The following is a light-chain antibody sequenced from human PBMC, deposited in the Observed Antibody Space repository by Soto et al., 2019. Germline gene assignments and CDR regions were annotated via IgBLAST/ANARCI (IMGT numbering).Light chain of an antibody. V-gene: IGKV3-20*01. Sequence: EIVLTQSPGTLSLSPGERATLSCRASQSVSSSYLAWYQQKPGQAPRLLIYGASSRATGIPDRFSGSGSETDFTLTISRLEPEDFAVYYCQQLETFGQGTKVEIK. CDR3: QQLET. CDR2: GAS. CDR1: QSVSSSY. J-gene: IGKJ1*01.